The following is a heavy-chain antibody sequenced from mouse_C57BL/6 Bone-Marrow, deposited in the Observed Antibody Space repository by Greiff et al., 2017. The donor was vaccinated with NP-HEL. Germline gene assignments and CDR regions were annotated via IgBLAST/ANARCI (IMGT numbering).Heavy chain of an antibody. V-gene: IGHV1-81*01. Sequence: QVQLQQSGAELARPGASVKLSCKASGYTFTSYGISWVKQRTGQGLEWIGEIYPRSGNTYYNEKFKGKATLTADKSSSTAYMELRSLTSEDSAVYFCARPYYYGSSPYYFDDWGQGTTLTVSS. J-gene: IGHJ2*01. CDR1: GYTFTSYG. CDR2: IYPRSGNT. CDR3: ARPYYYGSSPYYFDD. D-gene: IGHD1-1*01.